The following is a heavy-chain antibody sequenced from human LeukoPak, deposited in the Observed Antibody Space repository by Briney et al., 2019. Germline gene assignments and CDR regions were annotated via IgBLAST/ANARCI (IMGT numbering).Heavy chain of an antibody. CDR3: AKDAQGASYYDILTGYYRNWFDP. CDR2: XXGSGGST. V-gene: IGHV3-23*01. D-gene: IGHD3-9*01. Sequence: GGSLRLSCAASGFTFSSYATSWVRQAPGKGLEWVSAXXGSGGSTYYADSVKGRFTISRDNSKNTLYPQMNSLRAEDTAVYYCAKDAQGASYYDILTGYYRNWFDPWGQGTLVTVSS. CDR1: GFTFSSYA. J-gene: IGHJ5*02.